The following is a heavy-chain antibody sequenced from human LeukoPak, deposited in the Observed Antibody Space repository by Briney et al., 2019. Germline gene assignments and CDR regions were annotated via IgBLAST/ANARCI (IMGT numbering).Heavy chain of an antibody. CDR1: GFIFSNFD. CDR3: ARRDGMEV. J-gene: IGHJ6*02. Sequence: GGSLRLSCAASGFIFSNFDMNWVRQAPGKGLEWVSYISSSSSNIYYADSVKGRFTISRDNAKNSLSLQMNSLRDEDTAIYYCARRDGMEVWGQGTTVTVSS. V-gene: IGHV3-48*02. CDR2: ISSSSSNI.